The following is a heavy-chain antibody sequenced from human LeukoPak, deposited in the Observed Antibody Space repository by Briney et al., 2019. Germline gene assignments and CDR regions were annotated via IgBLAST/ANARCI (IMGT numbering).Heavy chain of an antibody. CDR1: GFTFSSYS. J-gene: IGHJ3*02. V-gene: IGHV3-30*03. CDR3: ARVPSGWLYPDAFDI. D-gene: IGHD3-22*01. CDR2: ISYDGSNK. Sequence: GGSLRLSCAASGFTFSSYSMNWVRQAPGKGLEWVAVISYDGSNKYYADSVKGRFTISRDNSKNTLYLQMNSLRAEDTAVYYCARVPSGWLYPDAFDIWGQGTMVTVSS.